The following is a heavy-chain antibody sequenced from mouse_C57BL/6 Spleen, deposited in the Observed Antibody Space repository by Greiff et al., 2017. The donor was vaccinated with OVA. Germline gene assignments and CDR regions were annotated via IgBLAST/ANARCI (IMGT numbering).Heavy chain of an antibody. V-gene: IGHV1-52*01. D-gene: IGHD1-1*01. J-gene: IGHJ2*01. CDR3: AREGDYYGSSLNFDY. CDR1: GYTFTSSW. Sequence: VQLQQPGAELVRPGSSVKLSCKASGYTFTSSWMHWVKQRPIQGLEWIGNIDPSDSETHYNQKFKDKATLTVDKSSSTAYMQLSSLTSEDSAVYYCAREGDYYGSSLNFDYWGQGTTLTVSS. CDR2: IDPSDSET.